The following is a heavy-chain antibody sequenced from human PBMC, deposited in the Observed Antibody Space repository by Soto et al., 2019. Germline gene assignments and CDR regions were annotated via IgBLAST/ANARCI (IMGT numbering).Heavy chain of an antibody. CDR1: EFTFSAYW. CDR2: IRKDGGEK. J-gene: IGHJ4*02. V-gene: IGHV3-7*01. D-gene: IGHD4-17*01. Sequence: EVQLVESGGGLVQPGGSLRLSCATFEFTFSAYWLSWVRQAPGKGLEWVANIRKDGGEKYYVDSVKGRFTISRDNAKNSVYLQMNSLRVEDTAIYYCASEYGDHLKFFDYWGPGTLVTVSS. CDR3: ASEYGDHLKFFDY.